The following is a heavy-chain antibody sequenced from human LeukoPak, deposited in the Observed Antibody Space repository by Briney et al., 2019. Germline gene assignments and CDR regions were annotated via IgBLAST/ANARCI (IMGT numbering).Heavy chain of an antibody. J-gene: IGHJ4*02. D-gene: IGHD1-26*01. CDR1: GYTFTSYY. CDR3: ARRSYSGSYPFDY. V-gene: IGHV1-2*02. CDR2: INPNSGGT. Sequence: ASVKVSCKASGYTFTSYYMHWVRQAPGQGLEWMGWINPNSGGTNYAQKFQGRVTMTTDTSTSTAYMELRSLRSDDTAVYYCARRSYSGSYPFDYWGQGTLVTVSS.